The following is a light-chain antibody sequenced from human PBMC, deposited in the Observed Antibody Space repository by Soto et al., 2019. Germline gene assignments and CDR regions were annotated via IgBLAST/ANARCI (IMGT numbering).Light chain of an antibody. CDR1: SSDIGTYKY. CDR2: EVN. J-gene: IGLJ2*01. CDR3: TSFSTHNSLV. V-gene: IGLV2-14*01. Sequence: QSMLTQPASVSGSPGQWLTISCTGSSSDIGTYKYVSWYQQHPGKAPRVIIYEVNNRPSGVSHRFSGSKSDNTASLTVSGLQAEDEAIYYCTSFSTHNSLVFGGGTKVTVL.